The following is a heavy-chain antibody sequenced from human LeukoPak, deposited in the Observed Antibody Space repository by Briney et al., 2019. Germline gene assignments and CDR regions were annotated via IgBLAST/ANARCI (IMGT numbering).Heavy chain of an antibody. CDR2: INHSGST. CDR1: GGSFSGFY. Sequence: SETLSLTCAVYGGSFSGFYWSWIRQPPGKGLEWIGEINHSGSTNYNPSLKSRVTISVDTSKNQFSLKLSSVTAADTAVYYCAREYYYDSSGYPDYWGQGTLVTVSS. V-gene: IGHV4-34*01. D-gene: IGHD3-22*01. J-gene: IGHJ4*02. CDR3: AREYYYDSSGYPDY.